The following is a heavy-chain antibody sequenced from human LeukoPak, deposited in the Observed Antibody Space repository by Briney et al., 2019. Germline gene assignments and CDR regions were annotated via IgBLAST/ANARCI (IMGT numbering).Heavy chain of an antibody. CDR1: GFTVSSNY. D-gene: IGHD3-22*01. CDR3: ARDMGYYDSSGYSNFDY. CDR2: IYSGGST. Sequence: GGSLRLSCAAPGFTVSSNYMSWVRQAPGKGLEWVSVIYSGGSTYYADSVKGRFTISRDNSKNTLYLQMNSLRAEDTAVYYCARDMGYYDSSGYSNFDYWGQGTLVTVSS. J-gene: IGHJ4*02. V-gene: IGHV3-53*01.